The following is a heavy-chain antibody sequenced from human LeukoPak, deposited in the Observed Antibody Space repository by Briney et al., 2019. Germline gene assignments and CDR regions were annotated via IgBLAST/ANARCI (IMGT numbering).Heavy chain of an antibody. CDR2: IIPIFGTA. CDR1: GGTFSSYA. Sequence: GASVKVSCKASGGTFSSYAISWVRQAPGQGLEWMGGIIPIFGTANYAQKFQGRVTITADESTSTAYMELSSLRSEDTAVYYCASGDSPNYYYYMDVWGKGTTVTISS. D-gene: IGHD7-27*01. V-gene: IGHV1-69*13. J-gene: IGHJ6*03. CDR3: ASGDSPNYYYYMDV.